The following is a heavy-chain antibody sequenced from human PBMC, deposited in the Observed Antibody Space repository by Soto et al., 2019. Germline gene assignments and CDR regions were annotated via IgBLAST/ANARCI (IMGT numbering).Heavy chain of an antibody. Sequence: QVQLVQSGAEVKKPGASVKVSCKASGYTFTRYYMHWVRQAPGQGLEWMGMINPSVGTTNYAQNFQGRVTMTRDTSTSTVYMDLSSLRSEDTAIYYCTRTLSPKHSEYFPHWGQGTLVTVSS. CDR3: TRTLSPKHSEYFPH. CDR2: INPSVGTT. J-gene: IGHJ1*01. CDR1: GYTFTRYY. V-gene: IGHV1-46*03.